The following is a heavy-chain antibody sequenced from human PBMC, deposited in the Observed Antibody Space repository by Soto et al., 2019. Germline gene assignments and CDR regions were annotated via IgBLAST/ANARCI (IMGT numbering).Heavy chain of an antibody. D-gene: IGHD3-10*01. CDR1: GGSISSYY. V-gene: IGHV4-59*01. CDR3: ARAGTTMVRGVISGWFDP. CDR2: IYYSGST. Sequence: SETLSLTCTVSGGSISSYYWSWIRQPPGRGLEWIGYIYYSGSTNYNPSLKSRVTISVGTSKNQFSLKLSSVTAADTAVYYCARAGTTMVRGVISGWFDPWGQGTLVTVSS. J-gene: IGHJ5*02.